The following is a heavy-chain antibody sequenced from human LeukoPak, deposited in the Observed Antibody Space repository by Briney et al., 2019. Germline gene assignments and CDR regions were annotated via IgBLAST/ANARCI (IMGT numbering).Heavy chain of an antibody. V-gene: IGHV3-21*01. CDR2: ISYSSSSI. Sequence: PGGSLRLSCAASGFSLSDYTMNWVRQAPGKGLEWVSSISYSSSSIYYADSVKGRFTISRDNAKNSLYLQMNSLRAEDTAVYYCARTMVRGVGIDYWGQGTLVTVSS. CDR3: ARTMVRGVGIDY. D-gene: IGHD3-10*01. CDR1: GFSLSDYT. J-gene: IGHJ4*02.